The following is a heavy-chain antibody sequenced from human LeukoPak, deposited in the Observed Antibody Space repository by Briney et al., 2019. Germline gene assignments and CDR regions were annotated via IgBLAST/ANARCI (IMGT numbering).Heavy chain of an antibody. Sequence: GGSLGLSCAASGFTFSSYAMSWVRQAPGKGLEWVSAISGSGGSTYYADSVKGRFTISRDNSKNTLYLQMNSLRAEDTAVYYCAKGLSYSKYYDFWSGSGTFDYWGQGTLVTVSS. V-gene: IGHV3-23*01. D-gene: IGHD3-3*01. CDR3: AKGLSYSKYYDFWSGSGTFDY. J-gene: IGHJ4*02. CDR1: GFTFSSYA. CDR2: ISGSGGST.